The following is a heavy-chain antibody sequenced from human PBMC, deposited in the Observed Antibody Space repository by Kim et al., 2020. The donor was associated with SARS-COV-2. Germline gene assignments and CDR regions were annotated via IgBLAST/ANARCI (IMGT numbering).Heavy chain of an antibody. Sequence: GGSLRLSCAASGFTFSSYAMSWVRQASGKGLEWVSSINGGRGDRTYYGDSVKGRFTISRDDSKNTLFLQMNSLRAEDTAIYYCAKLNLRALRGAMNWFDPWGQGTLVTVSS. V-gene: IGHV3-23*01. D-gene: IGHD3-10*01. J-gene: IGHJ5*02. CDR1: GFTFSSYA. CDR3: AKLNLRALRGAMNWFDP. CDR2: INGGRGDRT.